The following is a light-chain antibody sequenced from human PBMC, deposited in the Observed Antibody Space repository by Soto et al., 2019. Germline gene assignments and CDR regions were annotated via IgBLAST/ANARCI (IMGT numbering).Light chain of an antibody. CDR3: GSWDSSLSAYV. V-gene: IGLV1-51*01. J-gene: IGLJ1*01. CDR1: STSIGGTS. Sequence: QPLLRQPPSGCAAPGQKVSISYSESSTSIGGTSVCWYQQLPGTARKLLFYDDNKRPSGIPDRFSGSKSGTSATLGITGFQTGDEAAYYCGSWDSSLSAYVFGTWTKVTVL. CDR2: DDN.